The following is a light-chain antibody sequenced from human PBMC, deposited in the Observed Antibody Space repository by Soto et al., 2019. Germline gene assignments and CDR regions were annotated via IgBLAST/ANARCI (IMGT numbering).Light chain of an antibody. CDR2: DVS. Sequence: QSALTQPASVSGSPGQSITISCTGTSSDVGDYNYVSWFQQHPGKAPKLMIYDVSNRPSGVSNRFSGSKSGNTASLTTSGLQAEDEADYYCSSYTSSSSYVFGTGTKVTVL. V-gene: IGLV2-14*03. CDR3: SSYTSSSSYV. CDR1: SSDVGDYNY. J-gene: IGLJ1*01.